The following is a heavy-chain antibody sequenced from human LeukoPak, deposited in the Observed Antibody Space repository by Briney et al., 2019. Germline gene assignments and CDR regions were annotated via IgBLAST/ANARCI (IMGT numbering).Heavy chain of an antibody. CDR2: VKPDGGEK. V-gene: IGHV3-7*01. CDR3: ARETLINVDAFDI. J-gene: IGHJ3*02. CDR1: GFAFSDFS. Sequence: GGSLRLSCAASGFAFSDFSMNWVRLAPGRGLAWVATVKPDGGEKYYVDSVKGRFTISGDNAKNSLYLQMNSLRAEDTAVYYCARETLINVDAFDIWGQGTMVTVSS. D-gene: IGHD3-16*01.